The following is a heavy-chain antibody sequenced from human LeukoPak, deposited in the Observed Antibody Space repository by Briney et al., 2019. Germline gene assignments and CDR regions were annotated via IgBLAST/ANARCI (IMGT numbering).Heavy chain of an antibody. D-gene: IGHD3-22*01. V-gene: IGHV4-39*07. CDR1: GGSISSSSYY. CDR3: ARGSLGYYDSSGYLPGRAFDI. CDR2: IYYSGST. Sequence: SETLSLTCTVSGGSISSSSYYWGWIRQPPGKGLERIGRIYYSGSTYYNPSLKSRVTISVDTSKNQFSLKLSSVTAADTAVYYCARGSLGYYDSSGYLPGRAFDIWGQGTMVTVSS. J-gene: IGHJ3*02.